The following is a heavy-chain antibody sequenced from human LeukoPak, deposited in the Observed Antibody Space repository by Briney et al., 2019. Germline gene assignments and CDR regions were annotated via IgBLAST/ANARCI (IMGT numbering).Heavy chain of an antibody. Sequence: GGSLRLSCAASGFTFSSYAMSWVRQAPGKGLEWVSALSGSGDNTYYADSVKGRFTISRDSSKNTLYLRMNSLRAEDTAVYYCAKEGSSGSPFYFDYWGQGTLVTVSS. J-gene: IGHJ4*02. CDR3: AKEGSSGSPFYFDY. CDR1: GFTFSSYA. CDR2: LSGSGDNT. V-gene: IGHV3-23*01. D-gene: IGHD6-19*01.